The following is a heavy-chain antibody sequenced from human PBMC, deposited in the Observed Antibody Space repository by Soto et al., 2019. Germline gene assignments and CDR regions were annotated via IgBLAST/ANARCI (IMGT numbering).Heavy chain of an antibody. Sequence: QVKLVQSGTEVKKPGASMKVSCKASGYSFATSGMSWVRQAPGHGLEWMGWISAYNGNTNYEQKIQDRVTMTTDTSTSTAYLELRSVSSDDMAVYYCARAGHYYYSSGYANWGQGTLVTVSS. D-gene: IGHD3-22*01. V-gene: IGHV1-18*03. CDR1: GYSFATSG. J-gene: IGHJ4*02. CDR2: ISAYNGNT. CDR3: ARAGHYYYSSGYAN.